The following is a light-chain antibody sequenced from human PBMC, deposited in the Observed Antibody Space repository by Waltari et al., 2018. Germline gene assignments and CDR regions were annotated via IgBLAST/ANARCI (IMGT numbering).Light chain of an antibody. Sequence: SYELSQPPSVSVSPGQTASVTCPGNYLGNKYVSWYQQKPGQSPLLIISQNTNRPSGMPDRFSGSNSGNTATLTISGTQAIDEADYYCQAWDSTTAVFGGGTNLAVL. J-gene: IGLJ3*02. CDR2: QNT. CDR1: YLGNKY. V-gene: IGLV3-1*01. CDR3: QAWDSTTAV.